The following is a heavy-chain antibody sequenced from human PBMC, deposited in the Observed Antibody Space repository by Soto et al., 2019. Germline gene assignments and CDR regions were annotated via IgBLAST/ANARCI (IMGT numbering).Heavy chain of an antibody. V-gene: IGHV4-61*08. CDR3: ARGTYYDFWSGYYSYYYYYMDV. D-gene: IGHD3-3*01. J-gene: IGHJ6*03. Sequence: SETLSLTCTVSGGSISSGDYYWSWIRQPPGKGLGWIGYIYYSGSTNYNPSLKSRVTISVDTSKNQFSLKLSSVTAADTAVYYCARGTYYDFWSGYYSYYYYYMDVWGKGTTVTVSS. CDR1: GGSISSGDYY. CDR2: IYYSGST.